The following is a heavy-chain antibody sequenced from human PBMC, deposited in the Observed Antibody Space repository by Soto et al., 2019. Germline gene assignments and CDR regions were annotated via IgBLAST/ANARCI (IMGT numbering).Heavy chain of an antibody. CDR2: IGPESGAT. D-gene: IGHD1-26*01. Sequence: ASVKVSCKASGYTFTGHYIHWVRQSPEQGPEWMGEIGPESGATRYAQRFQGRVTMTRDMSITTVYMELNNLSPDDTAVYYCGRGRSGQIVVFYWGQGTPVTVSS. CDR3: GRGRSGQIVVFY. V-gene: IGHV1-2*02. J-gene: IGHJ4*02. CDR1: GYTFTGHY.